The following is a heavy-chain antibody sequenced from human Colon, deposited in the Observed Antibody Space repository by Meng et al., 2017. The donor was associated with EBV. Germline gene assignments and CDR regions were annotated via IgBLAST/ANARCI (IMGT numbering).Heavy chain of an antibody. V-gene: IGHV4-34*01. J-gene: IGHJ2*01. CDR1: GGSLSDYY. CDR2: IHPSGSI. D-gene: IGHD7-27*01. CDR3: SRGVDSYKLGNL. Sequence: LKLHHWGSGRLKPSGTRSLTCVVYGGSLSDYYCSGIRQSPGRGLEWIGEIHPSGSIFYNPSLQSRVTISVDTSKNQFSLNLNSVTAADTAVYFCSRGVDSYKLGNLWGRGTLVTVSS.